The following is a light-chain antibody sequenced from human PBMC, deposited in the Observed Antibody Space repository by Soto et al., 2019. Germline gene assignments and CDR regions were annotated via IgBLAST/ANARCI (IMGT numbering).Light chain of an antibody. CDR1: SSDVGSYNY. V-gene: IGLV2-14*01. Sequence: QSVLTQPASVSGSPGQSITISCTGTSSDVGSYNYVSWYQQYPGKVPKLMIYDVSNRPSGVSYGFSGSKSGNTASLTISGLQAEDEADYYCGVYTSGSTHVGFGGGTKLTVL. CDR3: GVYTSGSTHVG. CDR2: DVS. J-gene: IGLJ2*01.